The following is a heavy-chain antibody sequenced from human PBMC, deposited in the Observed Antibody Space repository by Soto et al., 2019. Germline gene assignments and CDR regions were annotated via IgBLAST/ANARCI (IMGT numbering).Heavy chain of an antibody. J-gene: IGHJ3*02. CDR3: ARGAVYYDSSGGAFDI. V-gene: IGHV1-46*01. D-gene: IGHD3-22*01. CDR1: GYTFTSYY. Sequence: ASVKVSCKASGYTFTSYYMHWVRQAPGQGLEWMGIINPSGGSTSYAQKSQGRVTMTRDTSTSTVYMELSSLRSEDTAVYYCARGAVYYDSSGGAFDIWGQGTMVTVSS. CDR2: INPSGGST.